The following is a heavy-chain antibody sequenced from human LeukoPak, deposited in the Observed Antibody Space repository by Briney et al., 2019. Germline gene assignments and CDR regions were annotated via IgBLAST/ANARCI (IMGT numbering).Heavy chain of an antibody. D-gene: IGHD2-15*01. Sequence: GGSLRLSCAASGFTFSDYYMSWIRQAPGRGLEWVSYISSSGGTIYYADSVKGRFTISRDNAKNSLYLQMNSLRAEDTAVYYCARVLRYCSGGSCPRGAFDIWGQGTMVTVSS. V-gene: IGHV3-11*01. J-gene: IGHJ3*02. CDR2: ISSSGGTI. CDR1: GFTFSDYY. CDR3: ARVLRYCSGGSCPRGAFDI.